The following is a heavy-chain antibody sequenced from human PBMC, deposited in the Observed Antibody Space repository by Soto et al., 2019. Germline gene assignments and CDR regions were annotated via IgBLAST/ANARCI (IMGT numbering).Heavy chain of an antibody. CDR1: GGSVSSGSYY. Sequence: QVQLQESGPGLVKPSETLSLTCTVSGGSVSSGSYYWSWIRQPPGKGLEWIGYIYYSGSTNYNPYLKSRVTIPLPTSELQCSRKISSVTAADPAVYECARGDEQHLVPGDYWGQGTLVTVSS. CDR2: IYYSGST. D-gene: IGHD6-13*01. J-gene: IGHJ4*02. CDR3: ARGDEQHLVPGDY. V-gene: IGHV4-61*01.